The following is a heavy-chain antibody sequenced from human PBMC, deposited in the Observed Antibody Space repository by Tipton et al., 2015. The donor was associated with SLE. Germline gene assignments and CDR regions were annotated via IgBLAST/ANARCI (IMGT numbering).Heavy chain of an antibody. D-gene: IGHD1-26*01. V-gene: IGHV4-39*07. CDR1: GGSLSSSYHY. Sequence: TLSLTCTVSGGSLSSSYHYWGWIRQPPGKGLEWIGSIYYSGSTYYNPSLKSRVTISVDTSKNQFSLKLNSVTAADTAMYYCAKDVGHMDVWGKGTTVTVSS. CDR2: IYYSGST. J-gene: IGHJ6*03. CDR3: AKDVGHMDV.